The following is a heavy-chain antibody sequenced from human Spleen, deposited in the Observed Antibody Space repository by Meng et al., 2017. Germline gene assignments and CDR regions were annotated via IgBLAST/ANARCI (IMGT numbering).Heavy chain of an antibody. J-gene: IGHJ4*02. CDR1: GFTFSSYS. V-gene: IGHV3-21*01. D-gene: IGHD5-12*01. Sequence: GESLKISCAASGFTFSSYSMNWVRQAPGKGLEWVSSISSSSSYIYYADSVKGRFTISRDNAKNSLYLQMNSLRAEDTAVYYCARVKVVATIEDYYFDYWGQGTLVTVSS. CDR2: ISSSSSYI. CDR3: ARVKVVATIEDYYFDY.